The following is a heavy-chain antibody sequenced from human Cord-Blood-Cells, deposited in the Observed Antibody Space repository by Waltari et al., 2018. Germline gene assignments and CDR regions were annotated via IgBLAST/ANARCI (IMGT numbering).Heavy chain of an antibody. CDR3: ARVVVVAATRAFDI. V-gene: IGHV4-59*01. J-gene: IGHJ3*02. D-gene: IGHD2-15*01. CDR2: IYYSGST. CDR1: GGSISSYY. Sequence: QVQLQESGPGLVKPSETLSLTCTVPGGSISSYYWSWIRQPTGKGLEWIGYIYYSGSTNYNPSLKSRVTISVDTSKNQFSLKLSSVTAADTAVYYCARVVVVAATRAFDIWGQGTMVTVSS.